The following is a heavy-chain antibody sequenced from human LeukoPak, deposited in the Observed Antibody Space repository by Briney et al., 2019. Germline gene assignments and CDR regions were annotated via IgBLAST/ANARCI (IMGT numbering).Heavy chain of an antibody. J-gene: IGHJ4*02. D-gene: IGHD3-22*01. CDR1: GFAFTYAW. V-gene: IGHV3-15*07. CDR3: TTADSSGRFLIDY. CDR2: IKSKTDGGTA. Sequence: PGGSLRLSCAASGFAFTYAWMNWVRQAPGKGLEWVGRIKSKTDGGTADYAAPVKGRFTISRDDSKNTLYLQMNSLKTEDTAVYYCTTADSSGRFLIDYWGQGTLVTVSS.